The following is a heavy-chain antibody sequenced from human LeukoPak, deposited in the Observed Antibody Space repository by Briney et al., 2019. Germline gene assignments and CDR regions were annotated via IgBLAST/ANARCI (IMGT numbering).Heavy chain of an antibody. CDR3: NRALSYYGMDV. CDR2: IQSKTDGGTT. J-gene: IGHJ6*02. V-gene: IGHV3-15*01. Sequence: GGSLRLSCAASGFTFSSYAMSWVPQAPGKGLEWLGRIQSKTDGGTTDYAAPVKGRFTISRDDSENTLSLQMNSLETEDTAVYYCNRALSYYGMDVWGQGTTVTVSS. CDR1: GFTFSSYA. D-gene: IGHD3-16*01.